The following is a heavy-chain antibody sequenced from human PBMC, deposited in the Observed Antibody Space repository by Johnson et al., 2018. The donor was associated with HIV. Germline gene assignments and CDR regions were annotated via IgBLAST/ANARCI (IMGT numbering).Heavy chain of an antibody. CDR2: ISYDGSTK. CDR3: ARGLRGIAAAGTDAFDI. Sequence: QVQLVESGGGVVQPGRSLRLSCAASGFTFSSYAMHWVRQAPGKGLEWVAVISYDGSTKYYADSVKGRFTISRDNSKNTLYVQMNSLRAEDTAVYYWARGLRGIAAAGTDAFDIWGQGTMVTVSS. J-gene: IGHJ3*02. D-gene: IGHD6-13*01. V-gene: IGHV3-30-3*01. CDR1: GFTFSSYA.